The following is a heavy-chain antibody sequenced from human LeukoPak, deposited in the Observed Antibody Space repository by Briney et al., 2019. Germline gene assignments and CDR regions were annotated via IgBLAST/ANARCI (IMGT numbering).Heavy chain of an antibody. D-gene: IGHD6-19*01. J-gene: IGHJ4*02. CDR1: GFTFSGSG. Sequence: GGSLRLSCAASGFTFSGSGMHWVRQAPGKGLEWVALIWYDGSNKYYAGSVKGRFTVSKDNSKNTLYLQMNSLRAEDTAVYYCARLGSGWSVDYWGQGTLVTVSS. CDR3: ARLGSGWSVDY. CDR2: IWYDGSNK. V-gene: IGHV3-33*01.